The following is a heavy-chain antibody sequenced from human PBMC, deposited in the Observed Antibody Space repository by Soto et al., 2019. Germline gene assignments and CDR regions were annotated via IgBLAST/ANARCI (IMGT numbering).Heavy chain of an antibody. Sequence: SETLSLTCTVSGGSISSGGYYWSWIRQHPGKGLEWIGYIYYSGSTYYNPSLKSRVTISVDTSKNQFSLKLSSVTAADTAVYYCATLPDFWSGYSFDYWGQGXLVTVYS. J-gene: IGHJ4*02. CDR2: IYYSGST. CDR3: ATLPDFWSGYSFDY. D-gene: IGHD3-3*01. V-gene: IGHV4-31*02. CDR1: GGSISSGGYY.